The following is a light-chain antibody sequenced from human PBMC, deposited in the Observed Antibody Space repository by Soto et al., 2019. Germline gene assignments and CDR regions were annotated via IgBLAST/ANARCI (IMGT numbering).Light chain of an antibody. V-gene: IGKV3-11*01. CDR3: QQRSYWSSLT. CDR1: QSVSNF. CDR2: GAS. Sequence: EIVLTQSPATLSLSPGERATLSCRASQSVSNFLAWYQQRPGQAPRLLLYGASNRATGTPARFSGSGSGTDFTLTISSLEPEDSAVYYCQQRSYWSSLTVDGGTKV. J-gene: IGKJ4*02.